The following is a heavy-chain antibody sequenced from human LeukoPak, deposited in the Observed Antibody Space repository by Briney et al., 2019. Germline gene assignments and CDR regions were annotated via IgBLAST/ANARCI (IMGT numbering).Heavy chain of an antibody. D-gene: IGHD1-26*01. CDR1: GFTFDDYA. Sequence: PGRSLRLSCAASGFTFDDYAMHWVRQAPGKGLEWVSGISWNSGSIGYADSVKGRFTISRGNAKNSLYLQMNSLRAEDTALYYCAKGGWWELLNYYFDYWGQGTLVTVSS. CDR3: AKGGWWELLNYYFDY. CDR2: ISWNSGSI. J-gene: IGHJ4*02. V-gene: IGHV3-9*01.